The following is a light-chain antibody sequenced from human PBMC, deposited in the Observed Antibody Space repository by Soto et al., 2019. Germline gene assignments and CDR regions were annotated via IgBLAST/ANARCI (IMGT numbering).Light chain of an antibody. CDR1: QSLRSS. CDR3: QQYNIWPTWT. CDR2: GAS. J-gene: IGKJ1*01. V-gene: IGKV3-15*01. Sequence: VLTQSPAALSVSPGERATLSCRASQSLRSSLAWYQQKPGQAPRLLIYGASTRATGIPARFSGSGSGTEFTLTISSLQSADFAVYFCQQYNIWPTWTFGHGTKVDIK.